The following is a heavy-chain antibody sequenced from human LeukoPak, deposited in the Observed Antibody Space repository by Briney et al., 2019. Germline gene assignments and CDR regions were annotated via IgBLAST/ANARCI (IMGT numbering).Heavy chain of an antibody. CDR2: IYYSGST. CDR1: GGSISSHY. D-gene: IGHD3-10*01. CDR3: ASWGSGSYYTRHFDY. V-gene: IGHV4-59*11. Sequence: SETLSLTCTVSGGSISSHYWSWIRQPPGKRLEWIGYIYYSGSTNYNPSLKSRVTISVDTSKNQFSLKLSSVTAADTAVYYCASWGSGSYYTRHFDYWGQGTLVTVSS. J-gene: IGHJ4*02.